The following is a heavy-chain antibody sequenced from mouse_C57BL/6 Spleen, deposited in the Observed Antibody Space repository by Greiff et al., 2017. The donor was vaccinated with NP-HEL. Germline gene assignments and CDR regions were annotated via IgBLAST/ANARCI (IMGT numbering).Heavy chain of an antibody. J-gene: IGHJ4*01. Sequence: QVQLQQSGPELVKPGASVKLSCKASGYTFTSYDINWVKQRPGQGLEWIGWIYPRDGSTKYNEKFKGKATLTVDTSSSTAYMELHSLTSEDSAVYFCARLEGIRSTMVTTRPYYYAMDYWGQGTSVTVSS. V-gene: IGHV1-85*01. CDR1: GYTFTSYD. CDR2: IYPRDGST. D-gene: IGHD2-2*01. CDR3: ARLEGIRSTMVTTRPYYYAMDY.